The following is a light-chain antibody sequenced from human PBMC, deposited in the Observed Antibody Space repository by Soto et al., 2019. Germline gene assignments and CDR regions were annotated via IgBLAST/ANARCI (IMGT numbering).Light chain of an antibody. CDR3: QQYYSIPHT. CDR2: WAS. CDR1: QAVFYGSHNKNY. Sequence: DIVMTQSPDSLAVSLGERATIHCKSDQAVFYGSHNKNYLAWYQQKLGQPPRLLIYWASTRESGVPDRSSRSRSGTHFTLSINSLQAEAVAVYYCQQYYSIPHTFGQGTKLEIK. V-gene: IGKV4-1*01. J-gene: IGKJ2*01.